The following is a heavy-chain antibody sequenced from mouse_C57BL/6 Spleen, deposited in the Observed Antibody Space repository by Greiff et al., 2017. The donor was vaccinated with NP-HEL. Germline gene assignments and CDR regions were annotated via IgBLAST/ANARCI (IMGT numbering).Heavy chain of an antibody. Sequence: VQLQQSGAELVRPGTSVKVSCKASGYAFTNYLIEWVKQRPGQGLEWIGVINHGSGGTNYNEKFKGKATLTADKSSSTAYMQLSSLTSEDSAVYFCARDDGFAYWGQGTLVTVSA. CDR3: ARDDGFAY. D-gene: IGHD1-1*01. J-gene: IGHJ3*01. V-gene: IGHV1-54*01. CDR1: GYAFTNYL. CDR2: INHGSGGT.